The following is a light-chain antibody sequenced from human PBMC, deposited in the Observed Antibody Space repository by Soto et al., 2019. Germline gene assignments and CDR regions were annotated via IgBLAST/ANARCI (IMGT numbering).Light chain of an antibody. V-gene: IGKV1-33*01. Sequence: QMTQSPSSLSATVGDRGTITCQASQDIKNYLNWYQQKSGKAPKLLIYDASDLETGVPSRFSGSGSGTDFTFTINSLQPEDIATYYCQQYDNLPLTFGGGTKVDIK. CDR1: QDIKNY. CDR2: DAS. J-gene: IGKJ4*01. CDR3: QQYDNLPLT.